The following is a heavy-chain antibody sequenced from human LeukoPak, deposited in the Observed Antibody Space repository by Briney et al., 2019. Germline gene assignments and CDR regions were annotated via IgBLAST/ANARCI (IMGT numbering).Heavy chain of an antibody. CDR2: ISGSGGST. J-gene: IGHJ4*02. Sequence: GGSLRLSCAASGFTFSSYAMSWVRQAPGKGLEWVSAISGSGGSTYYADSVKGRFTISRDNSKNTLYLQMNSLRAEDTAVYYCARDNAPYTSSSSGLGLFDYWGQGTLVTVSS. CDR3: ARDNAPYTSSSSGLGLFDY. D-gene: IGHD6-6*01. V-gene: IGHV3-23*01. CDR1: GFTFSSYA.